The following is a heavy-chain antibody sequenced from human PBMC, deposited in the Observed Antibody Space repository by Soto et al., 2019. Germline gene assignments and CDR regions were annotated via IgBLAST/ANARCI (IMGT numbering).Heavy chain of an antibody. CDR1: GFTFSSYA. J-gene: IGHJ4*02. CDR3: AKDFLLWGSFPDPGASDY. Sequence: GGSLRLSCAASGFTFSSYAMHWVRQAPGKGLECVAVISYDGTKKFFADSVKGRFAVSRDNSNDTVFLQMDSLRAEDTAVYYCAKDFLLWGSFPDPGASDYWGQGTQVTVYS. CDR2: ISYDGTKK. V-gene: IGHV3-30*18. D-gene: IGHD3-16*01.